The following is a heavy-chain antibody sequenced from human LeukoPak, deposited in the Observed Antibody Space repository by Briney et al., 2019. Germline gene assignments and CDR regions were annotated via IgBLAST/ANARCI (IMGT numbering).Heavy chain of an antibody. CDR3: ARDKIVGATSLDY. CDR2: IKQDGSEK. CDR1: GFTFSSYW. V-gene: IGHV3-7*01. J-gene: IGHJ4*02. D-gene: IGHD1-26*01. Sequence: HPGGSLRLSCAASGFTFSSYWMSWVRQAPGKGLEWVANIKQDGSEKYYVDSVKGRFTISRDNAKNSLYLQMDSLRAEDTAVYYCARDKIVGATSLDYWGQGTLVTVSS.